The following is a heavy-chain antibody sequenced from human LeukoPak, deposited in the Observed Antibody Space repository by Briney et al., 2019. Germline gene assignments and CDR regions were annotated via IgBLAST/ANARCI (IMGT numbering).Heavy chain of an antibody. V-gene: IGHV4-59*05. CDR1: GGSISSYY. J-gene: IGHJ4*02. Sequence: SETLSLTCTVSGGSISSYYWSWIRQPPGKGLEWIGSIYYSGSTYYNPSLKSRVTISVDTSKNQFSLKLSSVTAADTAVYYCARRGYKQLVPFDYWGQGTLVTVSS. CDR2: IYYSGST. D-gene: IGHD6-13*01. CDR3: ARRGYKQLVPFDY.